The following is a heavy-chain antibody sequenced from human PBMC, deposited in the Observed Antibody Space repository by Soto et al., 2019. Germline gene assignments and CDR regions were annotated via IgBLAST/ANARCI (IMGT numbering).Heavy chain of an antibody. CDR3: ESTDPWYRNDY. D-gene: IGHD1-1*01. V-gene: IGHV4-34*01. Sequence: PSETLSLTCAVYGGSFSGYYWSWIRQPPGKGLEWIGEINHSGSTNYNPSLKSRVTISVDTSKNQFSLKLSSVTAADTAVYYCESTDPWYRNDYWGQGTPVTVSS. J-gene: IGHJ4*02. CDR1: GGSFSGYY. CDR2: INHSGST.